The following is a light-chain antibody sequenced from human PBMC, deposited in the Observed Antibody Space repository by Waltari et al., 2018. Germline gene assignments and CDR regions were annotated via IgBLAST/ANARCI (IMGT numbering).Light chain of an antibody. J-gene: IGLJ2*01. CDR1: SIGSQS. CDR2: NDG. V-gene: IGLV3-21*03. Sequence: YVLTQAPSASVAPGKTARIACGGDSIGSQSVHWYQQKPGQAPMLVVYNDGDRPSGIPERFSGSNSGNTATLTISRVEAGDEADYYCQVWDSSGDHPVVFGGGTKLTVL. CDR3: QVWDSSGDHPVV.